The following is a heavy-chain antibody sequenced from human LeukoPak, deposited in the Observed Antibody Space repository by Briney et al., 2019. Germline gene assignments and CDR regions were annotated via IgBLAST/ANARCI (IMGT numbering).Heavy chain of an antibody. CDR1: GYTFTSYG. CDR3: ARRGSGSFRGAFDI. J-gene: IGHJ3*02. V-gene: IGHV1-18*01. CDR2: ISAYNGNT. Sequence: ASVKVSCKASGYTFTSYGISWVRQAPGQGLEWMGWISAYNGNTNYAQKLRGRVTMTTDTSTSTAYMELRSLRSDDTAVYYCARRGSGSFRGAFDIWGQGTMVTVSS. D-gene: IGHD1-26*01.